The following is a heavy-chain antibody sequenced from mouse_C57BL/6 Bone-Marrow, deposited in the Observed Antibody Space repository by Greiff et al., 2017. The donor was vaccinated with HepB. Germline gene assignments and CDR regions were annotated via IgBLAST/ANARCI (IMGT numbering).Heavy chain of an antibody. CDR3: AREPYYGCMDY. V-gene: IGHV3-6*01. CDR1: GYSITSGYY. J-gene: IGHJ4*01. CDR2: ISYDGSN. D-gene: IGHD1-1*01. Sequence: EVQLQESGPGLVKPSQSLSLTCSVTGYSITSGYYWNWIRQFPGNNLEWMGYISYDGSNNSNPSLKNRISITRDTSKNQFFLKLNSVTTEDTATYYGAREPYYGCMDYWGQGTSVTVAS.